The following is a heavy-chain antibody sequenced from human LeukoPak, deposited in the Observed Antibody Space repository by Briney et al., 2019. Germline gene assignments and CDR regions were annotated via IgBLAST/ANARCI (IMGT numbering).Heavy chain of an antibody. J-gene: IGHJ4*02. CDR2: INHSGST. D-gene: IGHD5-12*01. V-gene: IGHV4-34*01. CDR3: ARIFPDIVATIDGDLFDY. Sequence: PSETLSLTCGVYGGSFSDYYWSWIRQPPGKGLEWIGEINHSGSTNYNPSLKSRVTISVDTSKNRFSLKLSSVTAADTAVYYCARIFPDIVATIDGDLFDYWGQGTLVTVSS. CDR1: GGSFSDYY.